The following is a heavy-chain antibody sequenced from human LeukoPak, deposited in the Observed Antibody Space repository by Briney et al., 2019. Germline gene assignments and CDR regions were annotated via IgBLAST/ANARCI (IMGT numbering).Heavy chain of an antibody. CDR2: IYHSGST. CDR1: ADSISSSYW. J-gene: IGHJ4*02. CDR3: ARGTGGNEDY. V-gene: IGHV4-4*02. Sequence: PSETLSLTCAVSADSISSSYWWSWVRQPPGKGLEWIGYIYHSGSTYYNPSLKSRVTISVDRSKNQFSLKLSSVTAADTAVYYCARGTGGNEDYWGQGTLVTVSS. D-gene: IGHD4-23*01.